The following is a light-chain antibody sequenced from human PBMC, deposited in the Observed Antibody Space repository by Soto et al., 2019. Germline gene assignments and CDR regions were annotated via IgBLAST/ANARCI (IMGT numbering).Light chain of an antibody. Sequence: AIRMPPSPSSLSASTGHRITIACRASQDISSFLAWYQQKPGKAPKLLIYAASSLQSGVPSRFSGSGSGTEFTLTISSLQPEDFATYYCLQHNSYPVTFGQGTKVDIK. CDR3: LQHNSYPVT. V-gene: IGKV1-8*01. CDR1: QDISSF. CDR2: AAS. J-gene: IGKJ1*01.